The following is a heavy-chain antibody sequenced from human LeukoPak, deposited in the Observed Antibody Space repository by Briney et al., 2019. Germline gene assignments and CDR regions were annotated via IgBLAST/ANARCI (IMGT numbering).Heavy chain of an antibody. Sequence: PGGSLRLSCAASGFTFSNAWMSWVRQAPGKGLVWVSRIGSDGGSTTYADSVKGRFSISRDNAKNTLYLQINSLRADDTAVYYCSRSDWFDPWGQGTLVTVSS. J-gene: IGHJ5*02. CDR2: IGSDGGST. CDR1: GFTFSNAW. V-gene: IGHV3-74*01. CDR3: SRSDWFDP.